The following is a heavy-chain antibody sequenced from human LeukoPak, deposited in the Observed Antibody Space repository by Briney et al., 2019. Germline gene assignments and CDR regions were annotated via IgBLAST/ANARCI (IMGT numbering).Heavy chain of an antibody. D-gene: IGHD3-3*01. CDR2: INHSGST. J-gene: IGHJ6*03. Sequence: SETLSLTCAVYGGSFSGYYWSWIRQPPGKGLEWIGEINHSGSTNYNPSLKSRVTISVDTSKNQFSLKLSSVTAADTAVYYCARGRNTIFGVAVTYDYYYYMDVWGKGTTVTVSS. V-gene: IGHV4-34*01. CDR1: GGSFSGYY. CDR3: ARGRNTIFGVAVTYDYYYYMDV.